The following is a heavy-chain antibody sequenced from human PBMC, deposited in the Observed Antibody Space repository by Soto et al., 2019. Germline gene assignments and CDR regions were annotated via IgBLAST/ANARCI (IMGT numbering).Heavy chain of an antibody. D-gene: IGHD5-18*01. V-gene: IGHV3-13*01. Sequence: GGSLRLSCAASGFTFSSYDMHWVRQATGKGLEWVSAIGTAGDTYYADSVKGRFTISRDNSKNTLYLQMNSLRAEDTAVYYCAKDLGPGTAMVGFPYYGMDVWGQGTTVTVS. J-gene: IGHJ6*02. CDR3: AKDLGPGTAMVGFPYYGMDV. CDR1: GFTFSSYD. CDR2: IGTAGDT.